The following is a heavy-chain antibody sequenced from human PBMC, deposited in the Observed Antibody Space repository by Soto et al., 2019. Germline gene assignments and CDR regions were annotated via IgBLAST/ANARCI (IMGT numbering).Heavy chain of an antibody. CDR3: ASHPLNWSGADS. J-gene: IGHJ4*02. D-gene: IGHD1-1*01. CDR1: GGSITSTEYY. V-gene: IGHV4-39*01. Sequence: SETLSLTCTVSGGSITSTEYYWAWIRQPPGKGLQFVGTIYYSGSYYSNPSLKSRLSMSVDTSTDQFSLTMKSVTAADTGVYYCASHPLNWSGADSWGQGILVTVSS. CDR2: IYYSGSY.